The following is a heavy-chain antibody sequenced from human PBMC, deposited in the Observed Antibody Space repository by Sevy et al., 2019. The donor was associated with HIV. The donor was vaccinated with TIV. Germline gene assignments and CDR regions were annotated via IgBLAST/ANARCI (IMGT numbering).Heavy chain of an antibody. V-gene: IGHV4-31*03. CDR2: ISYSGRA. J-gene: IGHJ3*01. Sequence: SETLSLTCTVSGGSISSLNYYWSWSRQLPGKGLEWIGYISYSGRASYNPSLKSRLTISLDTSKNQFSLRLSSVTAADTALFYCARANAYLTSDAFDLWGQGTMVTVSS. D-gene: IGHD1-26*01. CDR1: GGSISSLNYY. CDR3: ARANAYLTSDAFDL.